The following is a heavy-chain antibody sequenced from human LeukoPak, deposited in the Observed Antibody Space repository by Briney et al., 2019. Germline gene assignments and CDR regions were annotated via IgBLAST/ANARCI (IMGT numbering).Heavy chain of an antibody. CDR3: ARDRRFGELGDY. D-gene: IGHD3-10*01. V-gene: IGHV1-2*02. CDR2: INPNSGGT. Sequence: ASVKVSCKASGYTFTRYYMNWVPQAPGQGLEWMGWINPNSGGTNYAQKFQGRVTMTRDTSISTAYMELSRLRSDDTAVYYCARDRRFGELGDYWGQGTLVTVSS. CDR1: GYTFTRYY. J-gene: IGHJ4*02.